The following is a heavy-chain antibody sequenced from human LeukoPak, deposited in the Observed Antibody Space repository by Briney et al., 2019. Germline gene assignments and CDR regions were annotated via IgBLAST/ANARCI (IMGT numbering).Heavy chain of an antibody. Sequence: PGGSLRLSCAASGFTFSTFDMNWVRQAPGKGLEWVSYISSSGSSIYYADSVNGRFTISRDNAKNSLFLQMDSLRAEDTAVYYCARDVLQRHWGQGTLVTVSS. J-gene: IGHJ4*02. CDR2: ISSSGSSI. CDR1: GFTFSTFD. D-gene: IGHD2/OR15-2a*01. V-gene: IGHV3-48*03. CDR3: ARDVLQRH.